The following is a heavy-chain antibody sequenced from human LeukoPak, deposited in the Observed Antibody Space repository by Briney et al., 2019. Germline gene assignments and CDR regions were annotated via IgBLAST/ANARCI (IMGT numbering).Heavy chain of an antibody. Sequence: SETLSLTCTVSGGSISSSSYYWGWIRQPPGKGLEWIGSIYYSGSTYYNPSLKSRVTISVDTSKNQCSLNLGSVTAADTAVYYCARDRGGSNWNYHFDYWGQGTLVTVSS. D-gene: IGHD1-7*01. CDR2: IYYSGST. CDR3: ARDRGGSNWNYHFDY. V-gene: IGHV4-39*07. CDR1: GGSISSSSYY. J-gene: IGHJ4*02.